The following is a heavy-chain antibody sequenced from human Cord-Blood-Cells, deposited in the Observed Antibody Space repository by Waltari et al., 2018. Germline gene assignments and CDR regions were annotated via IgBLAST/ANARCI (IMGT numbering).Heavy chain of an antibody. J-gene: IGHJ4*02. Sequence: QVQLVQSGAEVKKPGASVKVSCKVPGYTLPDLPLHWVRKAPGKGLEWMGGFDPEDGETIYAQKFQGRVTMTEDTSTDTAYMELSSLRSEDTAVYYCATDRYDILTGYQYYFDYWGQGTLVTVSS. D-gene: IGHD3-9*01. CDR3: ATDRYDILTGYQYYFDY. CDR1: GYTLPDLP. V-gene: IGHV1-24*01. CDR2: FDPEDGET.